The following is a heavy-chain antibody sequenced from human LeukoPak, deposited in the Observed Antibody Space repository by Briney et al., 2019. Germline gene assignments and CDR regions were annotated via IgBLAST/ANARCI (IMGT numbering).Heavy chain of an antibody. CDR1: GGSISSSSYY. CDR3: ARDLIFDY. D-gene: IGHD2-8*01. V-gene: IGHV4-39*07. Sequence: SETLSLTCTVSGGSISSSSYYWGWIRQPPGKGLEWIGSIYYSGSTYYNPSLKSRVTISVDTSKNQFSLKLSSVTAADTAVYYCARDLIFDYWGQGTLVTVSS. J-gene: IGHJ4*02. CDR2: IYYSGST.